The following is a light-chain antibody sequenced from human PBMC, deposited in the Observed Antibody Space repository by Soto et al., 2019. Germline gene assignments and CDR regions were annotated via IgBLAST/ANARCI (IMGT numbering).Light chain of an antibody. CDR1: SSNIGSNT. CDR2: SNN. CDR3: AAWDDSLNGYWV. J-gene: IGLJ3*02. Sequence: QSVLTQPPSASGTPGQRVTISCSGSSSNIGSNTVNWYQQLPGMAPKLLIYSNNHRPSGVPDRFSGSKSGTSASLAISGLQSEDEAKYYCAAWDDSLNGYWVFGGGTKLTVL. V-gene: IGLV1-44*01.